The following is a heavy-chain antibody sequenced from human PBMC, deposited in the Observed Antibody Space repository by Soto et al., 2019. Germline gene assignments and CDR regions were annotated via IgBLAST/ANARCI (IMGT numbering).Heavy chain of an antibody. V-gene: IGHV4-31*03. D-gene: IGHD2-15*01. Sequence: QVQLQESGPGLVKPSQTLSLTCTVSGGSISSGGYYWSWIRQHPGKGLEWIGYIYYSGSTYYNPSLKSRVTISLDTSKNQFSLKLSSVTAADTAVYYCARYCSGGSCYSSHFDYWGQGTLVTVSS. CDR3: ARYCSGGSCYSSHFDY. CDR2: IYYSGST. J-gene: IGHJ4*02. CDR1: GGSISSGGYY.